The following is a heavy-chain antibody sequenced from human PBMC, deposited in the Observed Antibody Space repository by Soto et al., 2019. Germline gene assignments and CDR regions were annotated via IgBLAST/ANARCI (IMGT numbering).Heavy chain of an antibody. D-gene: IGHD6-13*01. CDR1: GYTFTSYD. V-gene: IGHV1-8*01. CDR2: MNPNSGNT. CDR3: ASRGYGSSWYSYYYYGMDG. Sequence: QVQLVQSGAEVKKPGASVKVSCKASGYTFTSYDINWVRQATGQGLEWMGWMNPNSGNTGYAQKFQGRVTITRNTSTSTAYMELSSLISEDTAVYYCASRGYGSSWYSYYYYGMDGWGQGTTVTVSS. J-gene: IGHJ6*02.